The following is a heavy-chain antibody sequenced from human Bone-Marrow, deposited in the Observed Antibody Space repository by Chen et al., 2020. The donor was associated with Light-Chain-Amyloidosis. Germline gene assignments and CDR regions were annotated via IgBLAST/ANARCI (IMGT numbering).Heavy chain of an antibody. CDR2: INHSGGA. V-gene: IGHV4-34*01. Sequence: QVELQQWGAGLLKPSETLSLTCGIHNGAFGDDYWTWIRQPPGKGLQWIAEINHSGGANYNSTLRSRTTISVDTSKNQFALRMISVTAADTAVYYCARYEPHFSDSIISGYTVWGQGTSVTVSS. CDR3: ARYEPHFSDSIISGYTV. CDR1: NGAFGDDY. J-gene: IGHJ4*02. D-gene: IGHD5-12*01.